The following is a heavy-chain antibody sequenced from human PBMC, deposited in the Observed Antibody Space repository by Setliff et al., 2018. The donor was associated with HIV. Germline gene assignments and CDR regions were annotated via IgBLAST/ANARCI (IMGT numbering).Heavy chain of an antibody. Sequence: PGGSLRLSCAASGFRFGDTAMGWVRQAPGKGLEWIGFIRSKIFGGTPEYGASVHGRFTISRDNAKNSLYLQMNSLRPEDTAVYYCAKNLYRSPWSPLDYWGQGTLVTVSS. CDR2: IRSKIFGGTP. CDR3: AKNLYRSPWSPLDY. D-gene: IGHD6-19*01. CDR1: GFRFGDTA. J-gene: IGHJ4*02. V-gene: IGHV3-49*04.